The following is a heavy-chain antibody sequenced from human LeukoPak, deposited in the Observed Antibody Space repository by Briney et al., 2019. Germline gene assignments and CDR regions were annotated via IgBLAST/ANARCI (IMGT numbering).Heavy chain of an antibody. Sequence: PSQTLSLTCTVYGGSISSGSYYWSWIRQPAGKGLEWIGRTYASGSTNYNPSLKSRVTMSVDTSKNQFSLKLSSVTAADTAVYYCARSRGYSDYWGQGTLVTVSS. V-gene: IGHV4-61*02. D-gene: IGHD5-18*01. J-gene: IGHJ4*02. CDR1: GGSISSGSYY. CDR3: ARSRGYSDY. CDR2: TYASGST.